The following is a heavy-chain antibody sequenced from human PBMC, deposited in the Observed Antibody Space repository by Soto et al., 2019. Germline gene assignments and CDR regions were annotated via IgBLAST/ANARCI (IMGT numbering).Heavy chain of an antibody. Sequence: LALQCTVSGGSIRSVGYYWTWIRDHRGKGLEWIGYIYYSGSTYYNPSLESRVTISVDTSKNQFSLKLSSVTAADTAVYYCARGGGHGDYRGGCWFDPWGQGNLVTVSS. J-gene: IGHJ5*02. CDR3: ARGGGHGDYRGGCWFDP. CDR1: GGSIRSVGYY. D-gene: IGHD4-17*01. V-gene: IGHV4-31*03. CDR2: IYYSGST.